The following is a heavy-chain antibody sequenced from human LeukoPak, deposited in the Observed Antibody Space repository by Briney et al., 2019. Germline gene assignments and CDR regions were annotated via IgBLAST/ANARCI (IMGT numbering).Heavy chain of an antibody. D-gene: IGHD7-27*01. Sequence: PSETLSLTCSVSGGSISSSGYSWGWIRQPPGKGLEWIGSIYYSGSTYYNPSLKSRVTISVDTSKNQFSLKLSSVTAADTAVYYCARDRGEGDDAFDIWGQGTMVTVSS. J-gene: IGHJ3*02. CDR2: IYYSGST. V-gene: IGHV4-39*07. CDR3: ARDRGEGDDAFDI. CDR1: GGSISSSGYS.